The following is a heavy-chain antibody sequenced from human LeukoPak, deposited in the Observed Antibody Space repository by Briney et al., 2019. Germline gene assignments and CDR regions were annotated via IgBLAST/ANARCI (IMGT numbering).Heavy chain of an antibody. CDR3: ARVRGLNYGFLAY. CDR2: INGDSSSR. CDR1: GFIFSDYA. D-gene: IGHD3-10*01. J-gene: IGHJ4*02. V-gene: IGHV3-21*04. Sequence: GGSLRLSCAASGFIFSDYAMNWVRQVPGKGLEWISYINGDSSSRLYADSVKGRFTISRDNSKNTLFLQMSSLRAEDTAVYYCARVRGLNYGFLAYWGQGTLVTVSS.